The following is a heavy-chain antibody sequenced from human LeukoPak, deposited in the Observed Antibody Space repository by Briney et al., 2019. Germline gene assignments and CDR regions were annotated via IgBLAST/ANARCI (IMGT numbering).Heavy chain of an antibody. D-gene: IGHD5-18*01. J-gene: IGHJ4*02. CDR1: GFTFSSYA. Sequence: PGGSLRHSCAASGFTFSSYAMSWVRQAPGKGLEWVSAISGSGGSTYYADSVKGRFTISRDNSKNTLYLQMNSLRAEDTAVYYCAKDSYQDTATWFFDYWGQGTLVTVSS. CDR3: AKDSYQDTATWFFDY. CDR2: ISGSGGST. V-gene: IGHV3-23*01.